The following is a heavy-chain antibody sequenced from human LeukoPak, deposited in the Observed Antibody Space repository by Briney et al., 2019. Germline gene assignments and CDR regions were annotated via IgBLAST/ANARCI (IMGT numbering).Heavy chain of an antibody. CDR2: ISGSGGST. CDR1: GFTFSSYG. J-gene: IGHJ4*02. Sequence: GGTLRLSCAASGFTFSSYGMSWVRQAPGKGLEWVSAISGSGGSTYYADSVKGRFTISRDNSRNTPYLQMNSLRAEDTAVYYCAKSGYNRFDYWGQGTLVTVSS. D-gene: IGHD5-24*01. V-gene: IGHV3-23*01. CDR3: AKSGYNRFDY.